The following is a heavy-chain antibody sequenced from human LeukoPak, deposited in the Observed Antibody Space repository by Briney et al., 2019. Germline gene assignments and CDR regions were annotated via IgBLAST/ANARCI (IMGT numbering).Heavy chain of an antibody. J-gene: IGHJ3*02. V-gene: IGHV4-59*08. CDR1: GGSISSYY. Sequence: SETLSLTCTVSGGSISSYYWSWIRQPPGKGLEWIGYINYSGSTNYSPSLKSRVTISVDTSKNQFSLKLNSVTAADTGIYYCARHSRSAYTGYENAFDIWGQGTMVTVSS. D-gene: IGHD5-12*01. CDR3: ARHSRSAYTGYENAFDI. CDR2: INYSGST.